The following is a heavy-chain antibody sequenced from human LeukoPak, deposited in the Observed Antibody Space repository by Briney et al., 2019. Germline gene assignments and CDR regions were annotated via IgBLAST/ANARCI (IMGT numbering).Heavy chain of an antibody. Sequence: GGSLRLSCAASGFSFSSYAMSWVRQARGKGLEWVSGISGSGGSTYYADSVKGRFTISRDNSKNTLYLQMNSLRDEDTAVYHCAKVRSLNWFDPWGQGTLVTVSS. J-gene: IGHJ5*02. V-gene: IGHV3-23*01. CDR3: AKVRSLNWFDP. CDR1: GFSFSSYA. CDR2: ISGSGGST.